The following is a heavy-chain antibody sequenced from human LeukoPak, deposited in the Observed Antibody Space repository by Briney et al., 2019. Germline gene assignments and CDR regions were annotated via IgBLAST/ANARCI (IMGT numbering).Heavy chain of an antibody. Sequence: GGSLRLSCAASGFIFSNYWMSWVRQAPGKGLEWVANIKQDGSEKYYVDSVKGRFTISRDNAKNSLYLQMNSLRVEDTAIYYWATVGAVTDGAFDVWGQGTMVTVSS. CDR1: GFIFSNYW. D-gene: IGHD4-17*01. CDR2: IKQDGSEK. J-gene: IGHJ3*01. CDR3: ATVGAVTDGAFDV. V-gene: IGHV3-7*01.